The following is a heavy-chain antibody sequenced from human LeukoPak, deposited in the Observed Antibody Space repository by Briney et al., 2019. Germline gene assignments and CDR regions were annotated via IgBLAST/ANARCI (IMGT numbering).Heavy chain of an antibody. D-gene: IGHD3-22*01. V-gene: IGHV1-2*06. CDR2: INRNSGGT. Sequence: ASVKVSCKASAYSFTDYYIHWVRQAPGHALEWMRRINRNSGGTDDAQKSQGRVTMNRDTSIRTAYMELSRLRSDDTAVYYCARSTPTYYFDSSGYYHGDYWGQGTLVIVSS. CDR1: AYSFTDYY. J-gene: IGHJ4*02. CDR3: ARSTPTYYFDSSGYYHGDY.